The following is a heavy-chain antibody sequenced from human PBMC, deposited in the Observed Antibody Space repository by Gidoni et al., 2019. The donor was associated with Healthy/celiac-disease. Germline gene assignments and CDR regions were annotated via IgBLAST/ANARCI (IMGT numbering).Heavy chain of an antibody. CDR3: AKDSAKYQLIHFDY. D-gene: IGHD2-2*01. V-gene: IGHV3-9*01. CDR1: GFTFDDYA. CDR2: ISWTSGSI. J-gene: IGHJ4*02. Sequence: EVQLVESGGGLVQPGRSLRLSCAASGFTFDDYAMHWVRQAPGKGLEWVSGISWTSGSIGYADSVKGRFTISRDNAKNSLYLQMNSLRAEDTALYYCAKDSAKYQLIHFDYWGQGTLVTVSS.